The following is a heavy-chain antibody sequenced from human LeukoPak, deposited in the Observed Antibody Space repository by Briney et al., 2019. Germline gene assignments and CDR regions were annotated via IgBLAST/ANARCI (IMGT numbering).Heavy chain of an antibody. J-gene: IGHJ4*02. CDR2: ISWNSGSI. V-gene: IGHV3-9*03. CDR1: GFTFDDYA. CDR3: AKCGGDCYHLGGYFDY. D-gene: IGHD2-21*01. Sequence: GGSLRLSCAASGFTFDDYAMHWVRQAPGKGQEWVSGISWNSGSIGYADSVKGRFTISRDNAKNSLYLRMNSLRAEDMALYYCAKCGGDCYHLGGYFDYWGQGTLVTVSS.